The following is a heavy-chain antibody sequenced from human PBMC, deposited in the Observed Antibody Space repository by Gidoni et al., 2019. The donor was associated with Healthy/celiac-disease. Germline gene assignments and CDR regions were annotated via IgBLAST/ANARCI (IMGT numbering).Heavy chain of an antibody. D-gene: IGHD3-3*01. CDR2: IKQDGSEK. CDR1: GFTFSSYW. CDR3: ARDGRLEWLFGYYYYYGMDV. Sequence: EVQLVESGGGLVQPGGSLRLSCAASGFTFSSYWMSWVCQAPGKGLEWVANIKQDGSEKYYVDSVKGRFTISRDNAKNSLYLQMNSLRAEDTAVYYCARDGRLEWLFGYYYYYGMDVWGQGTTVTVSS. J-gene: IGHJ6*02. V-gene: IGHV3-7*01.